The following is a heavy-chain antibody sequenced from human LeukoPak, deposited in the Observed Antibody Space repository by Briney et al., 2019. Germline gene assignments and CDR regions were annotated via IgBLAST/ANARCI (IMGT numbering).Heavy chain of an antibody. V-gene: IGHV4-39*01. D-gene: IGHD5-24*01. CDR2: IYYSGNT. CDR3: ARHEERWLQLGSYFLH. J-gene: IGHJ1*01. CDR1: GGSISSSSYC. Sequence: SETLSLTCTVSGGSISSSSYCWGWLRQPPGKGLEWVGSIYYSGNTYYNPSLKSRVTISVDTSKNQFSLKLSSVTAADTAVYYCARHEERWLQLGSYFLHWGRGPGVIVSS.